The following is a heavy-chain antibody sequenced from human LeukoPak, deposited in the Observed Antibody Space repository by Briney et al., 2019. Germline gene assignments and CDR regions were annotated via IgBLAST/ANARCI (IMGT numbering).Heavy chain of an antibody. CDR3: ARGGWLEVPSHSLSI. CDR2: VYHNGMT. J-gene: IGHJ3*02. V-gene: IGHV4-59*01. D-gene: IGHD3-10*01. CDR1: GGSISTYY. Sequence: SETLSLTCTVSGGSISTYYWNWIRQPPGKGLEWIGFVYHNGMTNYNPSLKSRVTISVGASKKYFSLQLTSVTAADTAVYYCARGGWLEVPSHSLSIWGQGTLVTVSS.